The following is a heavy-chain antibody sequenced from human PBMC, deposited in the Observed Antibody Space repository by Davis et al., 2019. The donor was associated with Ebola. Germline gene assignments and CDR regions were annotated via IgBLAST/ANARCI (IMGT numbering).Heavy chain of an antibody. J-gene: IGHJ4*02. Sequence: ASVKVSCKASGYTFTSYAMHWVRQAPGQRLEWMGWINAGNGNTKYSQKFQGRVTITADKSTSTAYMELSSLRSEDTAVYYCARDLGSPTVVNDYWGQGTLVTVSS. CDR1: GYTFTSYA. CDR2: INAGNGNT. D-gene: IGHD4-23*01. CDR3: ARDLGSPTVVNDY. V-gene: IGHV1-3*01.